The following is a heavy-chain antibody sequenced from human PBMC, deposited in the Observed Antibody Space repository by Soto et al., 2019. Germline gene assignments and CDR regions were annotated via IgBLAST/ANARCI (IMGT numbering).Heavy chain of an antibody. CDR3: AHRHYDFWSGYYQFDY. J-gene: IGHJ4*02. Sequence: SGPTLVNPTQTLTLTCTFSGFSLSTSGVGVGWIRQPPGKALEWLALIYWNDDKRYSPSLKSRLTITKDTSKNQVVLTMTNMDPVDTATYYCAHRHYDFWSGYYQFDYWAQRTLVTVSS. CDR2: IYWNDDK. D-gene: IGHD3-3*01. V-gene: IGHV2-5*01. CDR1: GFSLSTSGVG.